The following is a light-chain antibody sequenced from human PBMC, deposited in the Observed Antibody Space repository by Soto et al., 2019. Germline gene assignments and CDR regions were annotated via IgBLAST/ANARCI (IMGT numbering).Light chain of an antibody. CDR1: QSISRY. CDR3: QQSFDTLPIT. J-gene: IGKJ5*01. Sequence: DIQMTQSPSSLSASVVDRVTITFRASQSISRYLNWYQQKPGTAPKLLIYAASSLRNGVPSRFSGSGSGTDFTLTISSLQPEDFATYYCQQSFDTLPITFGQGTRLEI. CDR2: AAS. V-gene: IGKV1-39*01.